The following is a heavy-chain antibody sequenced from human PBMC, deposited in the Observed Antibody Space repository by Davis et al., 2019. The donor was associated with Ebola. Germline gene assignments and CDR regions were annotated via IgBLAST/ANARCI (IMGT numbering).Heavy chain of an antibody. D-gene: IGHD2-8*01. CDR2: IYYSGST. CDR1: GGSISSGGYY. V-gene: IGHV4-31*03. Sequence: MPSETLSLTCTVSGGSISSGGYYWSWIRQHPGKGLEWIGYIYYSGSTYYNPSLKSRVTISVDTSKNQFSLQLNSVTPEDTAVYYCARDRTYYYYAMDVWGQGTTVTVSS. CDR3: ARDRTYYYYAMDV. J-gene: IGHJ6*02.